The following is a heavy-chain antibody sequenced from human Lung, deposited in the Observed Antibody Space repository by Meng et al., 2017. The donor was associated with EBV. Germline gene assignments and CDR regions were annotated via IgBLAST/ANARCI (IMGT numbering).Heavy chain of an antibody. CDR1: GGSISSGNHY. V-gene: IGHV4-31*03. D-gene: IGHD4-17*01. J-gene: IGHJ2*01. CDR3: ASLYGDSSVWYLDL. Sequence: VELHESGPGLVKPSQALSLTVTVSGGSISSGNHYWSWIRQHPGKGLEYIGYIYYSGSTYYNPSLKSRVIISVDTSKNQFSLRLNSVTAADTAVYYCASLYGDSSVWYLDLWGRGTLVTVSS. CDR2: IYYSGST.